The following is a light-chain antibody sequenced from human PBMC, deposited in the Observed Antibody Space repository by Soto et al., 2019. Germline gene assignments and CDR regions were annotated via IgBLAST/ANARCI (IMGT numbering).Light chain of an antibody. Sequence: EIVVTQSPGTLSLSPGERATLSCRASQSVSNNYLAWYQQKPGQAPRILIYAASNRATGIPDSFSGSGSGTESTLTISRLEPEDFAVYYCKQYGSSGTFGQGTKVDIK. CDR3: KQYGSSGT. J-gene: IGKJ1*01. V-gene: IGKV3-20*01. CDR2: AAS. CDR1: QSVSNNY.